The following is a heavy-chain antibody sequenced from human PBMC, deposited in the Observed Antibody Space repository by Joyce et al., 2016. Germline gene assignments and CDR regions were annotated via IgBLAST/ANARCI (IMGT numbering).Heavy chain of an antibody. CDR2: IKAESGKT. Sequence: QVHLVQSGAEVKKPGASVKVSCTTSGYNVISYSIHWVRQAPGQRLEWMGWIKAESGKTEYAQKLQGRVTITRDTSESTAYMEVSSLRAEDTAVYYCARDSRKWLVPWGQGTLVTVSS. V-gene: IGHV1-3*01. D-gene: IGHD1-14*01. CDR3: ARDSRKWLVP. J-gene: IGHJ5*02. CDR1: GYNVISYS.